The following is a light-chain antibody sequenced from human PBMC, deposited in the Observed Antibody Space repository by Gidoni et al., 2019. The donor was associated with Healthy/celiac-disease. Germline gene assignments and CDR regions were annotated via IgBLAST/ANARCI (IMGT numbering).Light chain of an antibody. Sequence: YVLTQPPSGSVAPGQTASITCGGNNIGSKSVHWHQQKPGQAPVLVVYDDSDRPSGIPERFTGSNSGNTATLTISRVEAGDEADYYCQVWDSSSDPYVFGTGTKVTVL. CDR3: QVWDSSSDPYV. J-gene: IGLJ1*01. V-gene: IGLV3-21*02. CDR1: NIGSKS. CDR2: DDS.